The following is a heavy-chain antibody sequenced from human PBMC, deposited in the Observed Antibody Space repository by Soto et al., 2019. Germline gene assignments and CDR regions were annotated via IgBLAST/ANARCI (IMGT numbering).Heavy chain of an antibody. D-gene: IGHD6-13*01. CDR2: IKQDGSEK. CDR1: GFTFSSYW. V-gene: IGHV3-7*01. J-gene: IGHJ3*02. Sequence: GGSLRLSCAASGFTFSSYWMSWVRQAPGKGLEWVANIKQDGSEKYYVDSVKGRFTISRDNAKNSLYLQMNSLRAEDTAVYYCAGIAAAGTGWNAFDIWGQGTMVTVSS. CDR3: AGIAAAGTGWNAFDI.